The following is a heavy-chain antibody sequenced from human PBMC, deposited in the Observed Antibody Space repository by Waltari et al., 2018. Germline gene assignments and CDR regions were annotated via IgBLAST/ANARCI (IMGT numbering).Heavy chain of an antibody. J-gene: IGHJ4*02. V-gene: IGHV4-59*01. CDR2: IYYSGST. D-gene: IGHD2-21*02. CDR3: ARGFPDIGGDCYLDY. Sequence: QVQLQESGPGLVKPSETLSLTCTASGGPISSSYWSWIRQPPGKGLEWIGYIYYSGSTNYNPSLKSRVTISVDTSKNQFSLKLSSVTAADTAVYYCARGFPDIGGDCYLDYWGQGTLVTVSS. CDR1: GGPISSSY.